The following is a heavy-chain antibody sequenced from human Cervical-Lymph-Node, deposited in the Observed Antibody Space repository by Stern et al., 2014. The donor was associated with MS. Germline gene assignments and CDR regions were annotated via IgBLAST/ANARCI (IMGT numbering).Heavy chain of an antibody. Sequence: QLVESGGGSVQPGRSLRLSCAASGFTFDDCAMHWVRLAPGKGLEWVSGSSWNSNNIGYADSGRGRFTISRDNAKSSLYLQMNGLRPEDTALYYCAKDISERHYYFDSWGEGTLVTVSS. V-gene: IGHV3-9*01. CDR3: AKDISERHYYFDS. J-gene: IGHJ4*02. D-gene: IGHD3-16*02. CDR2: SSWNSNNI. CDR1: GFTFDDCA.